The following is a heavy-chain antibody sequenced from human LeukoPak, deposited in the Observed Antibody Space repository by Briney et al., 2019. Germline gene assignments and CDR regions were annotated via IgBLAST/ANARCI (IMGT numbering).Heavy chain of an antibody. CDR1: GYTFTTFY. V-gene: IGHV1-2*02. J-gene: IGHJ4*02. CDR3: VRVVTTFFWNPFDY. CDR2: INPNNGDT. Sequence: ASVKVSCKASGYTFTTFYMYWVRQAPGQGLEWVGWINPNNGDTDYAQKFQGRVTMTRDTSLNTAYMDLSRLRSDDTAVYYCVRVVTTFFWNPFDYLGQGTLVTVSS. D-gene: IGHD1-1*01.